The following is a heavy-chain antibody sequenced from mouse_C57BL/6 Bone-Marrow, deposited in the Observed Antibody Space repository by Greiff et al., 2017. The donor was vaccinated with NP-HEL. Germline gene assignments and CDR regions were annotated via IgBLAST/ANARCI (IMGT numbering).Heavy chain of an antibody. D-gene: IGHD1-1*01. CDR3: ARHEDITTVVAHWYFDV. Sequence: EVKLVESGGDLVKPGGSLKLSCAASGFTFSSYGMSWVRQTPDKRLEWVATISSGGSYTYYPDSVKGRFTISRDNAKNTLYLQMSSLKSEDTAMYYCARHEDITTVVAHWYFDVWGTGTTVTVSS. J-gene: IGHJ1*03. V-gene: IGHV5-6*01. CDR2: ISSGGSYT. CDR1: GFTFSSYG.